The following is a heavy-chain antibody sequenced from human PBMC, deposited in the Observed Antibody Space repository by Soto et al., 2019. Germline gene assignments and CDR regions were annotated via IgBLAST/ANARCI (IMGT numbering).Heavy chain of an antibody. J-gene: IGHJ4*02. CDR1: AFTFRMYW. CDR2: INDDGIST. V-gene: IGHV3-74*01. Sequence: GGSLRLSCAASAFTFRMYWMRWVRHVPGNGPEWVSRINDDGISTNYAASMKGRFTISRDNAKNTLYLQQNALRVQHTAADYCTRGPRPTSTCTGAFWGQGTLVTVSS. CDR3: TRGPRPTSTCTGAF. D-gene: IGHD3-10*02.